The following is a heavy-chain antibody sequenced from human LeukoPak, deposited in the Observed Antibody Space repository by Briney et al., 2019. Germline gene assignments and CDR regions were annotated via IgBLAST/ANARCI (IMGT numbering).Heavy chain of an antibody. CDR2: ISGSGGST. CDR3: AKSRESYWVPEFDY. J-gene: IGHJ4*02. Sequence: GDSLRLSCAASGFTFSSYAMSWVRQAPGKGLEWVSTISGSGGSTYYADSVKGRFTMSRDNSKNTLYLQMNSLRAEDTAVYYCAKSRESYWVPEFDYWGQGTLITVSS. V-gene: IGHV3-23*01. CDR1: GFTFSSYA. D-gene: IGHD2-2*01.